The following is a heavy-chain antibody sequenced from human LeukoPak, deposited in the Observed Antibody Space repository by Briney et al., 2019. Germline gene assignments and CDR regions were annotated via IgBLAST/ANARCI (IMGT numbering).Heavy chain of an antibody. V-gene: IGHV5-51*01. CDR3: VRLKGYSSSSHLNWFDP. Sequence: GESLKISCKGSGYSFTSYWIGWVRQMPGKGLEWMGIIYPGDSDTRYSPSFQGQVTISADKSISTAYLQWSSLKASDTAMYYCVRLKGYSSSSHLNWFDPRGQGTLVTVSS. J-gene: IGHJ5*02. CDR1: GYSFTSYW. CDR2: IYPGDSDT. D-gene: IGHD6-6*01.